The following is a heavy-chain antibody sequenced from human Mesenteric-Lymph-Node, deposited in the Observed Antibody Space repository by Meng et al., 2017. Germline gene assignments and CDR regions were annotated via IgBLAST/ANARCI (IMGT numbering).Heavy chain of an antibody. Sequence: SETLSLTCAISGDSVSNNSAAWNWIRQSPSRGLEWLGRTYYRSKWYNDYAVSVKSRITINPDTSKNQFSLQLNSVTPEDTAVYYCARDAQDTSSGWYSATKYYFDYWGQGTLVTVSS. V-gene: IGHV6-1*01. CDR1: GDSVSNNSAA. J-gene: IGHJ4*02. D-gene: IGHD6-19*01. CDR3: ARDAQDTSSGWYSATKYYFDY. CDR2: TYYRSKWYN.